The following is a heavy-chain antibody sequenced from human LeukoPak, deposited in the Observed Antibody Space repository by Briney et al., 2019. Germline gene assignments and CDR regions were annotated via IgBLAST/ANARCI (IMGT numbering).Heavy chain of an antibody. V-gene: IGHV1-46*01. D-gene: IGHD4-17*01. CDR3: ARAGGTVTTAYY. Sequence: ASVMVSCKASGYTFTSYYMHWVRQAPGQGLEWMGIINPSGGSTSYAQKFRGRVTMTRDTSTSTVYMELSSLRSEDTAVYYCARAGGTVTTAYYWGQGTLVTVSS. CDR2: INPSGGST. J-gene: IGHJ4*02. CDR1: GYTFTSYY.